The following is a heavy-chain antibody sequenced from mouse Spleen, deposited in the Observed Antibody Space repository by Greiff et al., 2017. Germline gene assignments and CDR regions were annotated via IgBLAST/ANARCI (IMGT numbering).Heavy chain of an antibody. CDR1: GFTFSDYY. CDR3: ARGGDLYEVAMDY. J-gene: IGHJ4*01. D-gene: IGHD1-1*01. V-gene: IGHV5-12*02. Sequence: EVQLVESGGGLVQPGGSLKLSCATSGFTFSDYYMYWVRQTPEKRLEWVAYISNGGGSTYYPDTVKGRFTISRDNAKNTLYLQMSRLKSEDTAMYYCARGGDLYEVAMDYWGQGTSVTVSS. CDR2: ISNGGGST.